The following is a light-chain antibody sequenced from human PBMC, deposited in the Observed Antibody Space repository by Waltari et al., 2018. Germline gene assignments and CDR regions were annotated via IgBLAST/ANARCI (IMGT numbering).Light chain of an antibody. CDR1: QGISSA. CDR2: DAS. CDR3: QQFNSYTVT. Sequence: AIQLTQSPSSLSASVGDRVTITCRASQGISSALAWYQHKPGEAPKLLIYDASSLESGVPSRFSGSGSGTDFTLTISSLQPEDFATYYCQQFNSYTVTFGQGTRLEIK. J-gene: IGKJ5*01. V-gene: IGKV1-13*02.